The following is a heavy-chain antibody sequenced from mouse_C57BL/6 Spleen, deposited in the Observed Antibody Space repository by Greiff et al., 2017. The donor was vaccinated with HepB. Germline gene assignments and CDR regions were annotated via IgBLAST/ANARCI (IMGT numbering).Heavy chain of an antibody. CDR1: GYTFTSYW. D-gene: IGHD1-1*01. CDR2: IDPSDSET. CDR3: ARDYGSSLFAY. V-gene: IGHV1-52*01. J-gene: IGHJ3*01. Sequence: VQLQQPGAELVRPGSSVKLSCKASGYTFTSYWMHWVKQRPTQGLEWIGNIDPSDSETHYNQKFKDKATLTVDKSSSTAYMQLSSLTSEDSAVYYCARDYGSSLFAYWGQGTLVTVSA.